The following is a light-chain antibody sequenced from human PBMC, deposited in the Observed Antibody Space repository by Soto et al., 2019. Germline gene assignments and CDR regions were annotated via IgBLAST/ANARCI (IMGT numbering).Light chain of an antibody. CDR2: GSR. Sequence: QSVLTQPPSVSGAPGQRVTISCTGSNSNIGANYDVHWYQQLPGTAPKLLIYGSRYRPSGVPDRFSGSKSGTSASLAITGLQAEDEADYYCQTYDGRLSCVGFGGGTKLTVL. CDR3: QTYDGRLSCVG. V-gene: IGLV1-40*01. CDR1: NSNIGANYD. J-gene: IGLJ3*02.